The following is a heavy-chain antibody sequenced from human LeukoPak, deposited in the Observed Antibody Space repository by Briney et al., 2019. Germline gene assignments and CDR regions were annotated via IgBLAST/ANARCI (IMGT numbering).Heavy chain of an antibody. V-gene: IGHV4-31*03. CDR2: IYYSGST. D-gene: IGHD6-19*01. CDR3: ASDPGIAVAGPPLD. CDR1: GGSISSGGYY. Sequence: SETLSLTCTVSGGSISSGGYYWSWIRQHPGKGLEWIGYIYYSGSTHYNPSLKSRVTISVDTSKNQFSLKLSSVTAADTAVYYCASDPGIAVAGPPLDWGQGTLVTVSS. J-gene: IGHJ4*02.